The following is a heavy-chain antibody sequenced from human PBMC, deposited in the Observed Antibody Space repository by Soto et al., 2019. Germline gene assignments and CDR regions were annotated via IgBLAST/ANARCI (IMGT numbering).Heavy chain of an antibody. J-gene: IGHJ2*01. V-gene: IGHV4-61*01. CDR2: IYYSGST. CDR3: TRGDYDSWSGYFNWYFDL. Sequence: QVQLRESGPGLVKPSETLSVTCTVSGGSVSGGRYYWSWIRQPPGKGLEWIGYIYYSGSTNYSPSLRSRVTILLDTSKKQFSLKLSSVTAADTAIYFCTRGDYDSWSGYFNWYFDLWGRATLVTVSS. CDR1: GGSVSGGRYY. D-gene: IGHD3-3*01.